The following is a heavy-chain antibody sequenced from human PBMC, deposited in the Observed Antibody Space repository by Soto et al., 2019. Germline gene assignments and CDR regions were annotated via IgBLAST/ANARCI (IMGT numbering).Heavy chain of an antibody. D-gene: IGHD2-15*01. V-gene: IGHV3-48*01. CDR2: ISTTSSTI. Sequence: GGSLRLSCAASGFTFSSYTMNWVRQAPGKGLEWISYISTTSSTIYYADSGKGRFTISRDNAKNSLYLQMNSLRAEDTAVYYCVRDGCSGGSCMGWFDPWGQGTLVTVSS. CDR1: GFTFSSYT. J-gene: IGHJ5*02. CDR3: VRDGCSGGSCMGWFDP.